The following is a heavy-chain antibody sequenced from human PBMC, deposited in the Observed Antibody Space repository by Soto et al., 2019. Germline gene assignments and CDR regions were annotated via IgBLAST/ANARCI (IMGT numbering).Heavy chain of an antibody. Sequence: EVQLVESGGGLIQPGGSLRLSCAASGFSVSSGYMSWVRQAPGKGLEWVSVIYRGGTTYYADSVKGRFTIARGISENTLYLQMNGLRVEDTAVYYCARDHNTNDYYFSGMDVWGQGTTVTVSS. CDR2: IYRGGTT. J-gene: IGHJ6*02. CDR1: GFSVSSGY. V-gene: IGHV3-53*01. CDR3: ARDHNTNDYYFSGMDV. D-gene: IGHD1-20*01.